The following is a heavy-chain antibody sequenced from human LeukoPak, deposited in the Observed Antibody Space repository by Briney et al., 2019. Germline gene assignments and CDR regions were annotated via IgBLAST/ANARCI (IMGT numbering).Heavy chain of an antibody. J-gene: IGHJ4*02. CDR3: ASGSSSDRGFDY. D-gene: IGHD6-6*01. CDR1: GFTVTGNY. CDR2: IYSGGST. Sequence: PGGSLRLSCAASGFTVTGNYMSWVRQAPGKGLEWVSVIYSGGSTFYADSVKGRFTISRDNSKNTLFLQMHSLRAEDTAVYYCASGSSSDRGFDYWGQGTLVTVSS. V-gene: IGHV3-53*01.